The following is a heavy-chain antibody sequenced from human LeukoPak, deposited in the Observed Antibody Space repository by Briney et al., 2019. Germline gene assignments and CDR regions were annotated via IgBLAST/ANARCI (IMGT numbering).Heavy chain of an antibody. CDR1: GGTFSSYT. CDR2: IIPILGEP. J-gene: IGHJ4*02. Sequence: SVKVSCKASGGTFSSYTISWVRQAPGQGLEWMGRIIPILGEPDYAQKFQGRVTITADMSTSTAYMELSSLRSEDTAVYYCARKGGLGTYGIFDYWGQGALVTVSS. D-gene: IGHD3-10*01. V-gene: IGHV1-69*02. CDR3: ARKGGLGTYGIFDY.